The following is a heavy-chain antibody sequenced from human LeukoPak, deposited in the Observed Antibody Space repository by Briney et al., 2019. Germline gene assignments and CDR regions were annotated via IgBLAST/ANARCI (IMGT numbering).Heavy chain of an antibody. D-gene: IGHD5-18*01. V-gene: IGHV3-15*01. CDR3: TTVDTTAMVSRGVDY. J-gene: IGHJ4*02. Sequence: GGSLRLSCAASGFTFSSYAMSWVRQAPGKGLEWVGRIKSKTDGGTTDYAAPVKGRFTISRDDSKNTLYLQMNSLKTEDTAVYYCTTVDTTAMVSRGVDYWGQGTLVTVS. CDR2: IKSKTDGGTT. CDR1: GFTFSSYA.